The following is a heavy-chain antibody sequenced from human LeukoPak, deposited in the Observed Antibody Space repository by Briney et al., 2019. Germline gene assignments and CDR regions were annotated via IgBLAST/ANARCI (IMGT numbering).Heavy chain of an antibody. J-gene: IGHJ4*02. D-gene: IGHD6-13*01. V-gene: IGHV3-23*01. Sequence: GGSLRLSCAASGFSFSTYAMSWVRQAPGKGLEWVSAISGSGVGTYYADSLKGRFTISRDNSDDTLYLQMDSLRAEDTAVYFCARVGSSWYEDYFDYWGRGTLVTVSS. CDR2: ISGSGVGT. CDR1: GFSFSTYA. CDR3: ARVGSSWYEDYFDY.